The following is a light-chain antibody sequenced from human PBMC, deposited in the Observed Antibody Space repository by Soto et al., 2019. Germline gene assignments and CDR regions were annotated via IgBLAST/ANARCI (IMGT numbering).Light chain of an antibody. CDR3: SSYTSSSPYV. V-gene: IGLV2-14*01. Sequence: QSALTQPASVSGSPGQSVTISRTGPRSDIGDSNFISWYQHSPGIAPRLLIYEVNNRPSGVSRRFSGSKAGNTASLTISGLLDDDEADYYCSSYTSSSPYVFGTGTKVTVL. J-gene: IGLJ1*01. CDR1: RSDIGDSNF. CDR2: EVN.